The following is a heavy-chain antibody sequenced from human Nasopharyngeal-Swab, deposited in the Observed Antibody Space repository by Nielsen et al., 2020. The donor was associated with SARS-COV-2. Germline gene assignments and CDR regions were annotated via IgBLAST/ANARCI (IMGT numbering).Heavy chain of an antibody. J-gene: IGHJ6*03. CDR3: ARTRYSYGFFTTGRGGYMDV. CDR2: INHSGST. CDR1: GGSISSYY. Sequence: SETLSLTCTVSGGSISSYYWSWIRQPPGKGLEWIGEINHSGSTNYNPSLKSRVTTSVDTSKNQFSLKLSSVTAADTAVYYCARTRYSYGFFTTGRGGYMDVWGKGTTVTVSS. V-gene: IGHV4-34*01. D-gene: IGHD5-18*01.